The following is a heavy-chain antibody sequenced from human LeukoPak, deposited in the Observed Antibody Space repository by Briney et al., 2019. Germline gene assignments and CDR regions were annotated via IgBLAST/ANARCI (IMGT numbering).Heavy chain of an antibody. V-gene: IGHV3-23*01. CDR3: AKDPSPYYDFWSGYRPPLDY. Sequence: GGSLRLSCAASGFTFSTYAMSWVRQAPGKGLEWVSTISGSGGSTYYADSVKGRFTISRDNSKNTLYLQMNSLRAEDTAVYYCAKDPSPYYDFWSGYRPPLDYWGQGTLVTVSS. CDR2: ISGSGGST. J-gene: IGHJ4*02. CDR1: GFTFSTYA. D-gene: IGHD3-3*01.